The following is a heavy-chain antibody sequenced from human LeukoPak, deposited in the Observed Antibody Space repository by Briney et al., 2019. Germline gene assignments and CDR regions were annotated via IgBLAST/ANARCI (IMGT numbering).Heavy chain of an antibody. V-gene: IGHV1-69*13. CDR1: GYTFTGYY. CDR3: ARGSEYSSSSRFDY. J-gene: IGHJ4*02. CDR2: IIPIFRTA. D-gene: IGHD6-6*01. Sequence: SVKVSCKASGYTFTGYYMHWVRQAPGQGLEWMGGIIPIFRTANYAQKFQGRVTITADESTRTAFMELSSLRSEDTALYYCARGSEYSSSSRFDYWGQGTLVTVSS.